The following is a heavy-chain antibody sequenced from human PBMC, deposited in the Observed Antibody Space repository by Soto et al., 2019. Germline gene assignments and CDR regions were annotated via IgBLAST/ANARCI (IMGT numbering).Heavy chain of an antibody. CDR3: TRDPYVD. Sequence: EVQLVQSEGGLVHPGGSLRLSCAASGFTFSNFRMQWVRQAPGKGLEWLSRISGDGRSTTYADSVKGRFTISRDNPKNTLYLQMSSLRSEDTAVYFCTRDPYVDWGQGTLVIVSS. D-gene: IGHD3-16*01. V-gene: IGHV3-74*03. J-gene: IGHJ4*02. CDR1: GFTFSNFR. CDR2: ISGDGRST.